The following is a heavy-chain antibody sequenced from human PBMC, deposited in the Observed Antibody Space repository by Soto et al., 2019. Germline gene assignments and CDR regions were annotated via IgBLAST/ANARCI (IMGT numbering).Heavy chain of an antibody. CDR1: GGTFSSYA. Sequence: SVKVSCKASGGTFSSYAISWVRQAPGQGLVWMGGIIPIFGTANYAQKFQGRVTITADESTSTAYMELSSLRSEDTAVYYCAHGVVYGDYPGTNYYGMDVWGQGTTVTVSS. V-gene: IGHV1-69*13. CDR3: AHGVVYGDYPGTNYYGMDV. J-gene: IGHJ6*02. D-gene: IGHD4-17*01. CDR2: IIPIFGTA.